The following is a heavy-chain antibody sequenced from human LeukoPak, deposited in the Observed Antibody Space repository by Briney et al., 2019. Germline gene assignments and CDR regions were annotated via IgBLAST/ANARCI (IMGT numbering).Heavy chain of an antibody. V-gene: IGHV4-4*07. CDR1: GGSISSYY. CDR3: ARGPPVYYDILTGYYNRYYYYYMDV. CDR2: IYTSGST. Sequence: SETLSLTCTVSGGSISSYYWSWIRQPAGKGLEWIGRIYTSGSTNYNPSLKSRVTMSVDTSKNQFSLKLSSVTAADTAEYYCARGPPVYYDILTGYYNRYYYYYMDVWGKGTTVTVSS. D-gene: IGHD3-9*01. J-gene: IGHJ6*03.